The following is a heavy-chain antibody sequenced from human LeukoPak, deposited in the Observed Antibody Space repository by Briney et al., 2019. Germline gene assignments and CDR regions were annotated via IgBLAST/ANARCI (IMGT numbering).Heavy chain of an antibody. CDR2: ISYDGSNK. CDR1: GFTFSSYA. CDR3: ARAHLCRYGDYFDY. Sequence: PGGSLRLSCAASGFTFSSYAMHWVRQAPGKGLEWVAVISYDGSNKYYADSVKGRFTISRDNSKNTLYLQMSSLRAEDTAVYYCARAHLCRYGDYFDYWGQGTLVTVSS. V-gene: IGHV3-30-3*01. D-gene: IGHD4-17*01. J-gene: IGHJ4*02.